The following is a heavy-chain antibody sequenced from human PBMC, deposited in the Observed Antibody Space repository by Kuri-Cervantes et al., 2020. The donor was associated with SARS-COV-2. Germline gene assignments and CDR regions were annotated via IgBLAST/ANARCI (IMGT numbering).Heavy chain of an antibody. CDR2: IYYSGST. V-gene: IGHV4-39*07. Sequence: SETLSLTCTVSGGSISSGDYYWGWIRQPPGKGLEWIGSIYYSGSTYYNPSLKSRVTISVDTSKNQFSLKLSSVTAADTAVYYCARDGGGARDYYYGMDVWGQGTTVTVSS. D-gene: IGHD4-23*01. CDR1: GGSISSGDYY. CDR3: ARDGGGARDYYYGMDV. J-gene: IGHJ6*02.